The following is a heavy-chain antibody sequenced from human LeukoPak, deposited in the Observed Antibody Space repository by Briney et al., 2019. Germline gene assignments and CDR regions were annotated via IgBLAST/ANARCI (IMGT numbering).Heavy chain of an antibody. J-gene: IGHJ5*02. Sequence: SETLSLTCAVYGGSFSGYYWSWIRQPPGKGLEWIGNIHYDGRTASNPSLKSRVTMSLDTSTNQFSLKVNSVTAIDTALYYCARAVTAAGLDLWGQGILVTISS. CDR2: IHYDGRT. D-gene: IGHD6-25*01. V-gene: IGHV4-34*01. CDR1: GGSFSGYY. CDR3: ARAVTAAGLDL.